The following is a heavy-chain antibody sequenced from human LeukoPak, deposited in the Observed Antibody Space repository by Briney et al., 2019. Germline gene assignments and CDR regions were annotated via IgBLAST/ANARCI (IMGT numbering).Heavy chain of an antibody. CDR3: ARELVSGWSPDY. CDR2: ISSSSSYI. CDR1: GFTFSSYS. Sequence: PGGSLRLSCAASGFTFSSYSMNWVRQAPVKGLEWVSSISSSSSYIYYADSVKGRFTISRDNAKNSLYLQMNSLRAEDTAVYYCARELVSGWSPDYWGQGTLVTVSS. J-gene: IGHJ4*02. D-gene: IGHD6-19*01. V-gene: IGHV3-21*01.